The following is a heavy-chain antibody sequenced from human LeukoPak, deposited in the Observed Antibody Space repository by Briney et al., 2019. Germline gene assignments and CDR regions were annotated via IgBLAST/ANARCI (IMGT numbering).Heavy chain of an antibody. CDR1: GFTFSSYS. D-gene: IGHD6-19*01. Sequence: GGSLRLXCAASGFTFSSYSMNWVRQAPGKGLEWVSSISSSSSYIYYADSVKGRFTISRDNAKNSLYLQMNSLRAEDTAVYYCARGLAVAGAIIDYWGQGTLVTVSS. CDR3: ARGLAVAGAIIDY. V-gene: IGHV3-21*01. J-gene: IGHJ4*02. CDR2: ISSSSSYI.